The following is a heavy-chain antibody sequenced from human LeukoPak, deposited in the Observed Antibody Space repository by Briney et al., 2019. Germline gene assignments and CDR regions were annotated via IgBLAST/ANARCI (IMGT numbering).Heavy chain of an antibody. V-gene: IGHV1-18*01. CDR1: GYSENFYG. D-gene: IGHD2-8*01. CDR2: ISAQHGQT. Sequence: AAVKVSFKPSGYSENFYGITWVRQVAAQGLEWMGWISAQHGQTEYAPNIQDRVTITTDTYTNTAYMELRSLRSDDTDVYYCAASPGYCTSNVCYLKYWGQGTMVTVSS. J-gene: IGHJ4*02. CDR3: AASPGYCTSNVCYLKY.